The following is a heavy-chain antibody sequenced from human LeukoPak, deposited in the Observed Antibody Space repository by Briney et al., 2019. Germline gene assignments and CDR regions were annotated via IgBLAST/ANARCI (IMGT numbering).Heavy chain of an antibody. CDR1: GYTFTTYA. Sequence: APVKVSCKASGYTFTTYAMNWVRQAPGQGLEWLGWINPKSGAADYAQQFRGRVTMTRDTSINTDYMEMKRVTSDDTAVYYCARGAEAETSPLDFWGQGTLVIVS. D-gene: IGHD6-13*01. CDR3: ARGAEAETSPLDF. J-gene: IGHJ4*02. V-gene: IGHV1-2*02. CDR2: INPKSGAA.